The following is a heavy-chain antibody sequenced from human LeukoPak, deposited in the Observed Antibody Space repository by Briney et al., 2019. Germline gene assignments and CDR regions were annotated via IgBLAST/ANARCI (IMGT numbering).Heavy chain of an antibody. J-gene: IGHJ4*02. Sequence: GGSLRLSCAASGFTFSSYEMNWVRQAPGKGLEWVANIKQDGSEKYYVDSVKGRFTISRDNAKNSLYLQMNSLRAEDTAVYYCARDMTVAGTGDYWGQGTLVTVSS. CDR2: IKQDGSEK. CDR1: GFTFSSYE. V-gene: IGHV3-7*01. D-gene: IGHD6-19*01. CDR3: ARDMTVAGTGDY.